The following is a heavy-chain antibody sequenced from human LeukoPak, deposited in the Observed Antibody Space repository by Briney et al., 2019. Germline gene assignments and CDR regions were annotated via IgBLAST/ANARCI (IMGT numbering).Heavy chain of an antibody. J-gene: IGHJ4*02. CDR2: INHSGTT. Sequence: SETLSFTCAVYGGSFSGYYWSWLRQPPGKGLKWFGEINHSGTTNYNPSLNSLVTISDDTSNTPFSLQWSLLTAADTAVYYCARGRWGYYDSSGYPFDYWGQGTLVTVSS. D-gene: IGHD3-22*01. CDR1: GGSFSGYY. V-gene: IGHV4-34*01. CDR3: ARGRWGYYDSSGYPFDY.